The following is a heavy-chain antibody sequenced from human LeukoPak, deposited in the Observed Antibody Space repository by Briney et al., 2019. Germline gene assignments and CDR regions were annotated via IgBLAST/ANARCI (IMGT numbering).Heavy chain of an antibody. CDR1: GFTFSSYW. D-gene: IGHD6-25*01. V-gene: IGHV3-74*01. J-gene: IGHJ4*02. Sequence: GGSLRLSCATSGFTFSSYWMHWGRQVPGRGLVWVSRINSDGSITDYADSVKGRFTIARDNAQNALHLQMNSLRAEDTAMYYCASSGWILYWGQGTLVTVSS. CDR2: INSDGSIT. CDR3: ASSGWILY.